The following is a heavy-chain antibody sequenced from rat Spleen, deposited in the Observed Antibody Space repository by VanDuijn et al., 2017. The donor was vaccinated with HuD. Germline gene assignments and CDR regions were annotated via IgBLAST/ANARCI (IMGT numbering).Heavy chain of an antibody. V-gene: IGHV5-46*01. J-gene: IGHJ2*01. Sequence: EVQLVESGGGLVQPGRSMKLSCAASGFTFSSFPMAWVRQAPTKGLEWVATISTGGGNTYYRDSVKGRFTISRDNAENTQYLQMDSLRSEDTATYYCARQGRYYFDYWGQGVMVTVSS. CDR1: GFTFSSFP. CDR3: ARQGRYYFDY. CDR2: ISTGGGNT. D-gene: IGHD1-12*01.